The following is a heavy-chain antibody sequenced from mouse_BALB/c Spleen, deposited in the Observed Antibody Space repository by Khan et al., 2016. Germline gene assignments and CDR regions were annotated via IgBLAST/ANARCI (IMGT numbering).Heavy chain of an antibody. CDR3: TKRDYDWYFDV. J-gene: IGHJ1*01. Sequence: EVKLEESGGGLVQPGGSMKLSCAASGFTFRDAWMDWVRQSPGKGLEWVAEIRSKANNRATYYAESVKGRFTIEGDDSKSSIYLQMNNFRSADSGIYYCTKRDYDWYFDVWGAETPVTVSS. D-gene: IGHD2-4*01. CDR2: IRSKANNRAT. CDR1: GFTFRDAW. V-gene: IGHV6-6*01.